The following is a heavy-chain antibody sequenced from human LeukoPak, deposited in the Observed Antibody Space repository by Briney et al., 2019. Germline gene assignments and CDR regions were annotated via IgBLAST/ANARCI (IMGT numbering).Heavy chain of an antibody. V-gene: IGHV1-69*05. CDR1: GGTFSSYA. CDR2: IIPIFGTA. CDR3: ARGGHGMAPTSYMDV. Sequence: SVKVSCKASGGTFSSYAISWVRQAPGQGLEWMGGIIPIFGTATYAQKFQGRVTITTDESTSTAYMELSSLRSEDTAVYYCARGGHGMAPTSYMDVWGEGTTVTVSS. D-gene: IGHD5-24*01. J-gene: IGHJ6*03.